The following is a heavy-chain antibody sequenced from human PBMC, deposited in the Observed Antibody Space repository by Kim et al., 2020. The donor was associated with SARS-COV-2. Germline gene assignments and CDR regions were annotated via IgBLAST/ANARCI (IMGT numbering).Heavy chain of an antibody. Sequence: LKSRVTISVNTSKNQFSLKLSSVTAADTAVYYCARTKRITIFGVVQWFDPWGQGTLVTVSS. D-gene: IGHD3-3*01. CDR3: ARTKRITIFGVVQWFDP. J-gene: IGHJ5*02. V-gene: IGHV4-30-2*05.